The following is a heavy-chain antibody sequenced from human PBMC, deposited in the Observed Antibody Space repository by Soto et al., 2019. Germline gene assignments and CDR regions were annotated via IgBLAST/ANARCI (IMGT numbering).Heavy chain of an antibody. CDR1: GGSISSSSYY. Sequence: QLQLQESGPGLVKPSETLSLTCTVSGGSISSSSYYWGWIRQPPGKGLEWIGSIYYSGSTYYNPSLKSRVTISVDTSKNQFSLKLSSVTAADTAVYYCARRDSSGYYPLGYFDLWGRGTLVTVSS. D-gene: IGHD3-22*01. J-gene: IGHJ2*01. CDR3: ARRDSSGYYPLGYFDL. CDR2: IYYSGST. V-gene: IGHV4-39*01.